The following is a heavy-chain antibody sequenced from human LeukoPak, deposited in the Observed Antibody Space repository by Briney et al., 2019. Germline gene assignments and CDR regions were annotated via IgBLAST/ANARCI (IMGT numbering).Heavy chain of an antibody. CDR1: GGSISSYY. J-gene: IGHJ5*02. CDR2: IYYSGST. CDR3: AGFFRNSLANWFDP. D-gene: IGHD2/OR15-2a*01. Sequence: SETLSLTCTVSGGSISSYYWSWIRQPPGKGLEWIGYIYYSGSTNYNPSLKSRVTISVDTSKNQFSLKLSSVTAADTAVYYCAGFFRNSLANWFDPWGQGTLVTVSS. V-gene: IGHV4-59*01.